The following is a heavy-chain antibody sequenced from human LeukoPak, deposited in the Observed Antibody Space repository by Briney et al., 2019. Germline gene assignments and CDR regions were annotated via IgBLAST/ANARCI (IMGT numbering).Heavy chain of an antibody. CDR3: ASRPRIQLWRTRPASFDY. CDR1: GGSFSGYY. D-gene: IGHD5-18*01. J-gene: IGHJ4*02. Sequence: PSETLSLTCAVYGGSFSGYYWSWIRQPPGKGLEWIGEINHSGSTNYNPSLKSRVTISVDTSKNQFSLKLSSVTAADTAVYYCASRPRIQLWRTRPASFDYWGQGTLVTVSS. V-gene: IGHV4-34*01. CDR2: INHSGST.